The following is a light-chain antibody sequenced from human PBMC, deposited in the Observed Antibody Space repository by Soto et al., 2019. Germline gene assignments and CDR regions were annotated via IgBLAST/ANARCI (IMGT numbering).Light chain of an antibody. V-gene: IGLV2-8*01. Sequence: QSALTQPPSASGSPGQSVTISCTGTSSDVGDYNCVSWYQQHPGKAPKLMIYEVSKRPSGVPDRFSGSKSGNTASLTVSGLQAEDEADYYCTSYAGSNIDVFGTGTKLTVL. J-gene: IGLJ1*01. CDR1: SSDVGDYNC. CDR3: TSYAGSNIDV. CDR2: EVS.